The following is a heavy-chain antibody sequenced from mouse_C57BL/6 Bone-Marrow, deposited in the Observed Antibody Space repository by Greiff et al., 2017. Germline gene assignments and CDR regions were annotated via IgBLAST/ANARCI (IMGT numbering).Heavy chain of an antibody. V-gene: IGHV1-54*01. CDR2: INPGSGGT. CDR3: ARTGYYSYAMDY. Sequence: QVQLQQSGAELVRPGTSVKVSCTASGYAFTNYLIEWVKQRPGQGLEWIGVINPGSGGTNYTEKFKGKATLTADKSSSTAYMQLSSLTSEDSAVYFCARTGYYSYAMDYWGQGTSVTGSS. D-gene: IGHD2-3*01. CDR1: GYAFTNYL. J-gene: IGHJ4*01.